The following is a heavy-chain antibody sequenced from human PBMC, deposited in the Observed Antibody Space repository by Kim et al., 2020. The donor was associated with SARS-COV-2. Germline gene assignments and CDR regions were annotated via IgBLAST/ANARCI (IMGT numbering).Heavy chain of an antibody. CDR1: GYTFTGYY. V-gene: IGHV1-2*02. CDR3: ARAPYYDFWSDFDY. D-gene: IGHD3-3*01. Sequence: ASVKVSYKASGYTFTGYYMHWVRQAPGQGLEWMGWINPNSGGTNYAQKFQGRVTMTRDTSISTAYMELSRLRSDDTAVYYCARAPYYDFWSDFDYWGQGTLVTVSS. CDR2: INPNSGGT. J-gene: IGHJ4*02.